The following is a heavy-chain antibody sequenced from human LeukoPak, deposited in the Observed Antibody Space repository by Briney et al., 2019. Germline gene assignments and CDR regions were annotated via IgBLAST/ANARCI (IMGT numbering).Heavy chain of an antibody. V-gene: IGHV3-23*01. J-gene: IGHJ4*02. CDR3: AKVHSSGYYEHYDY. CDR1: GFXFSSYV. Sequence: GGSLRLSCAASGFXFSSYVISWVRQAPGKGLKWVSTISGSGGSTYYADSVKGRFTISRDNPKNTLSLQMNSLRAEDTAVYYCAKVHSSGYYEHYDYWGQGILVTVSS. CDR2: ISGSGGST. D-gene: IGHD3-22*01.